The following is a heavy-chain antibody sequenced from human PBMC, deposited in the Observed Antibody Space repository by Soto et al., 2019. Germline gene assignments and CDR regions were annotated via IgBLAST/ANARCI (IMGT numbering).Heavy chain of an antibody. J-gene: IGHJ4*02. Sequence: QITLKESGPPLVKPTQTLTLTCTFSGFSLSTRGVGVGWIRQPPGKALEWLAIIYWDDDKRYSPSLKSGLTITKDTSKNQVVLTMTNMDPVDTATYYCAHKGGGDRILDYWGQGTLVTVSS. D-gene: IGHD3-16*01. CDR2: IYWDDDK. CDR3: AHKGGGDRILDY. V-gene: IGHV2-5*02. CDR1: GFSLSTRGVG.